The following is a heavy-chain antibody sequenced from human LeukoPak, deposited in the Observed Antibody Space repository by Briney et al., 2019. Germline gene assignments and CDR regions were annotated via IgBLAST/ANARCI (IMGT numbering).Heavy chain of an antibody. Sequence: GGSLRLSCAASGLTFSSYGMHWVRQAPGKGLEWVAFIRYDGSNKYYADSVKGRFTISRDNSKNTLYLQMNSLRAEDTAVYYCARARRDYSNYNWFDPWGQGTLVTVSS. CDR2: IRYDGSNK. V-gene: IGHV3-30*02. CDR3: ARARRDYSNYNWFDP. D-gene: IGHD4-11*01. CDR1: GLTFSSYG. J-gene: IGHJ5*02.